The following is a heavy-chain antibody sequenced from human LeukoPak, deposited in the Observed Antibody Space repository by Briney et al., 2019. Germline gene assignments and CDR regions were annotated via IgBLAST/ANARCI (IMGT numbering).Heavy chain of an antibody. CDR2: ISGRGSLI. Sequence: GGSLRLSCAASGFTFSSYWMHWVRQAPGKGLEWVSQISGRGSLIYYADSVKGRFTISRDNAKNSLYLQVNSLRDGDTAVYYCARGETRIVYWGQGTLVTVSS. J-gene: IGHJ1*01. CDR3: ARGETRIVY. CDR1: GFTFSSYW. V-gene: IGHV3-48*02. D-gene: IGHD2-15*01.